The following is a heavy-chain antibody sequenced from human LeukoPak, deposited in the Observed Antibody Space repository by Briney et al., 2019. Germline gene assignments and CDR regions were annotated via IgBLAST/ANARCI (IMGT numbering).Heavy chain of an antibody. V-gene: IGHV4-59*12. D-gene: IGHD2-15*01. J-gene: IGHJ6*02. CDR2: ICVTGT. Sequence: PSETLSLTCTVSGGSIGTYYWRWIRQSPGKGLEWIGYICVTGTRFIPYLQGRVTISVDRARNQFFLKMSSVTAADTAVYYCAKAGVVAGHDYDGMDVWGQGTTVTVSS. CDR3: AKAGVVAGHDYDGMDV. CDR1: GGSIGTYY.